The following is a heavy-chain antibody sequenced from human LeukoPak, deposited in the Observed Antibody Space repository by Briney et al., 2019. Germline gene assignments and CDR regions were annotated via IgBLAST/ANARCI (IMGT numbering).Heavy chain of an antibody. CDR3: ASSPLTVAGPFDY. D-gene: IGHD6-19*01. CDR2: INPNSGGT. J-gene: IGHJ4*02. CDR1: GYTFTGYY. V-gene: IGHV1-2*06. Sequence: WASVKVSCKASGYTFTGYYMHWVRQAPGQGLEWMGRINPNSGGTNYAQKFQGRVTMTRGTSISTAYMELSRLRSDDTAVYYCASSPLTVAGPFDYWGQGTLVTVSS.